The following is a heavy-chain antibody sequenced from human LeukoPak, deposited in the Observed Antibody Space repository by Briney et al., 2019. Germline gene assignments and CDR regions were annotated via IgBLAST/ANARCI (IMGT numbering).Heavy chain of an antibody. CDR1: GFTFSSYA. CDR2: ISASGGST. Sequence: PGGSLRLSCAASGFTFSSYAMSWVRRAPGKGLEWVSGISASGGSTYYADSVKGRVTISRDNSRNTLYLQMNSLRAEDTPVYYSAKDPSFGLFDYWGQGTLVTVSS. D-gene: IGHD3-10*01. CDR3: AKDPSFGLFDY. V-gene: IGHV3-23*01. J-gene: IGHJ4*02.